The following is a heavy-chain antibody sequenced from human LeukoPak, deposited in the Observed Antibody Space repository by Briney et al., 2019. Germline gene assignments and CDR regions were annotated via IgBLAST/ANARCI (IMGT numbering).Heavy chain of an antibody. Sequence: ASVKVSCKTSGYTFTGYFIHWVRQAPGQGLEWMGWINPSSGGTNSAQKFQGRATMTRDTSISTAYMELSRLRSDDTAVYYCAKVFGGYYSYDYWGQGTLVTVSS. CDR1: GYTFTGYF. V-gene: IGHV1-2*02. CDR3: AKVFGGYYSYDY. D-gene: IGHD3-22*01. CDR2: INPSSGGT. J-gene: IGHJ4*02.